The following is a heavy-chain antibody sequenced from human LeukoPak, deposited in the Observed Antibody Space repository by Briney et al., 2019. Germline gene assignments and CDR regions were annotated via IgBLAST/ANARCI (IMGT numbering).Heavy chain of an antibody. CDR1: GFTFSSYA. V-gene: IGHV3-23*01. D-gene: IGHD2-21*01. J-gene: IGHJ6*02. Sequence: PGGSLRLSCAASGFTFSSYAMSWVRQAPGKGLEWVSAISGSGGSTYYADSVKGRFTISRDNSKNTLYLQMNSLRAEDTAVYYCAKDVRNSFAAYGMDVWGQGTTVTASS. CDR2: ISGSGGST. CDR3: AKDVRNSFAAYGMDV.